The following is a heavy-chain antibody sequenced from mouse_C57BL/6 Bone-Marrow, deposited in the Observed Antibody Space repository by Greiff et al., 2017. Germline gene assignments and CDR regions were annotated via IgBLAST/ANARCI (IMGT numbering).Heavy chain of an antibody. J-gene: IGHJ4*01. CDR2: IRNTANGYTT. V-gene: IGHV7-3*01. CDR3: ATHYDYASSTGARDY. CDR1: GFTFTDYY. D-gene: IGHD1-1*01. Sequence: EVHLVESGGGLVQPGGSLSLSCAASGFTFTDYYMSWVRQPPGKALEWLGFIRNTANGYTTEYSASVKGRFTISRANSQSILYLQMNALRAEDSATYYCATHYDYASSTGARDYWGQGTSVTVSS.